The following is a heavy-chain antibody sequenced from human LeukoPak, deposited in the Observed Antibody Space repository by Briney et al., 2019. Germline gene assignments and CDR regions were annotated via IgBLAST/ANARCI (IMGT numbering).Heavy chain of an antibody. CDR2: INHSGST. Sequence: PSETLSLTCAVYGGSFSGYYWSWIRQPPGKGLEWIGEINHSGSTNYNPSLKSRVTISVDTSKNQFSLKLSSVTAADTAVYYCARGSTAAAEYWGQGTLVTVSS. J-gene: IGHJ4*02. CDR1: GGSFSGYY. CDR3: ARGSTAAAEY. D-gene: IGHD6-13*01. V-gene: IGHV4-34*01.